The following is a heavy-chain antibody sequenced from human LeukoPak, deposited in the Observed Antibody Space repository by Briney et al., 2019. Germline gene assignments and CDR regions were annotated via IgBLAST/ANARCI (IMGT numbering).Heavy chain of an antibody. CDR1: GVSLSATS. CDR2: FDPEDGES. CDR3: ATADKWEPLDY. V-gene: IGHV1-24*01. Sequence: EASVKVSCKVSGVSLSATSIHWVRQAPGQLLEWMGGFDPEDGESIFAQRFQGRFSMTDDTSTDTAYMELRSLRLEDTAVYYCATADKWEPLDYWGQGTLVTVSS. D-gene: IGHD1-26*01. J-gene: IGHJ4*02.